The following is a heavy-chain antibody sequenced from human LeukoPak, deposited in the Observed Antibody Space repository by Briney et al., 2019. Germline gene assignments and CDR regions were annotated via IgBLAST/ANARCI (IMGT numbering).Heavy chain of an antibody. CDR1: GGSISSSTYN. V-gene: IGHV4-39*01. D-gene: IGHD2/OR15-2a*01. J-gene: IGHJ4*02. CDR2: TYYSGTT. Sequence: SETLSLTCIVSGGSISSSTYNWGWIRQPPGKGLEWIGSTYYSGTTYYNPSLKSRLTISVDTSKNQFSLNLSSVTAADTAVYYCARHLRIIASPLVWGQGILVTVSS. CDR3: ARHLRIIASPLV.